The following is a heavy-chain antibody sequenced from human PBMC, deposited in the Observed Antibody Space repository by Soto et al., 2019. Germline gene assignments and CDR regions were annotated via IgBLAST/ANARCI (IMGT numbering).Heavy chain of an antibody. D-gene: IGHD6-19*01. J-gene: IGHJ6*02. CDR1: GGTFSSYA. CDR2: IIPIFGTA. Sequence: SVKVSCKASGGTFSSYAISWVRQAPGQGLEWMGGIIPIFGTANYAQKFQGRVTITADESTSTAYMELSSLRSEDTAVYYCARSTREWLASYYGMDVWDQGTTVTAP. V-gene: IGHV1-69*13. CDR3: ARSTREWLASYYGMDV.